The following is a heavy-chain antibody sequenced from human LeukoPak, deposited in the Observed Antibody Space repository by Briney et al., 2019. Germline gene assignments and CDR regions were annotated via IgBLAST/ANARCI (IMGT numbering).Heavy chain of an antibody. CDR2: INPNSGGT. J-gene: IGHJ5*02. Sequence: ASVKVSCKASGYTFTGYYIFWLRQAPGQGLKWMGRINPNSGGTQYAQELQGRVTMTRDTSISTAYMELSRLRSDDTAVYYCARGYCSGGGCYSVENWFDPWGQGTLVTVSS. D-gene: IGHD2-15*01. CDR3: ARGYCSGGGCYSVENWFDP. V-gene: IGHV1-2*06. CDR1: GYTFTGYY.